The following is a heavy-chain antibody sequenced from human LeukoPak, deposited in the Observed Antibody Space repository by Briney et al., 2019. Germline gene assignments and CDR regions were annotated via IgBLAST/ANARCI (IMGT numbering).Heavy chain of an antibody. CDR1: GYTFTGYA. Sequence: ASVKVSCKASGYTFTGYAMNWVRQAPGQGLEWMGWINTNTGNPTYAQGFTGRFVFSLDTSVSTAYLQISSLKAEDTAVYYCARSEPYVLRYFDWLDWFDPWGQGTLVTASS. CDR3: ARSEPYVLRYFDWLDWFDP. J-gene: IGHJ5*02. CDR2: INTNTGNP. V-gene: IGHV7-4-1*02. D-gene: IGHD3-9*01.